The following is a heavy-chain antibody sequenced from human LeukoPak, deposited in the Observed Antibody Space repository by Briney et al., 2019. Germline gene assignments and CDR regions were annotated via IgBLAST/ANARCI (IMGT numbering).Heavy chain of an antibody. V-gene: IGHV3-48*04. CDR2: ISSSSSTI. CDR3: ARGREDYDSGGYYLLFDF. CDR1: GFTFSTYG. Sequence: GGSLRLPCAASGFTFSTYGMNWVRRAPGKGLQWVSYISSSSSTIYYADSVKGRFTISRDNAKNSLYLQMNSLRAEDTALYYCARGREDYDSGGYYLLFDFWGQGTLVTVSS. D-gene: IGHD3-22*01. J-gene: IGHJ4*02.